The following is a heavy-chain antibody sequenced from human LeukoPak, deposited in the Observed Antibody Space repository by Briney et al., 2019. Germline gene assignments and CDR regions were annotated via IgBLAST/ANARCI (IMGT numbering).Heavy chain of an antibody. V-gene: IGHV4-39*01. CDR3: ARQYLRESSWFHKGESDNWFDP. CDR1: GGSISSSSYY. J-gene: IGHJ5*02. D-gene: IGHD6-13*01. CDR2: IYYSGST. Sequence: SETLSLTCTVSGGSISSSSYYWGWIRQPPGKGLEWIGSIYYSGSTYYNPSLKSRVIISVDTSKNQFSLKLSSVTAADTAVYYCARQYLRESSWFHKGESDNWFDPWGQGTLVTVSS.